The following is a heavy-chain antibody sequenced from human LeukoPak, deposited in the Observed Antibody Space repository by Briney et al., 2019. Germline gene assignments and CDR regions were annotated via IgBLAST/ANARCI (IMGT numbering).Heavy chain of an antibody. CDR3: ARVLRYDFWSAYYFDY. CDR2: ISTYNGDT. CDR1: GYTFTRYG. V-gene: IGHV1-18*01. J-gene: IGHJ4*02. Sequence: ASVKVSCKASGYTFTRYGITWVRRAPGLGLEWMGWISTYNGDTKYAQQLQGRVTMTTDTSTTTAYMELRSLRSDDTAVYYCARVLRYDFWSAYYFDYWGQGTLVTVSS. D-gene: IGHD3-3*01.